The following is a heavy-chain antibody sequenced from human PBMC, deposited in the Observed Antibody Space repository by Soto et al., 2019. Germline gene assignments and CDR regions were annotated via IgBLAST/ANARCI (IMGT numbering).Heavy chain of an antibody. D-gene: IGHD3-16*01. V-gene: IGHV3-48*01. CDR1: GFSFSRYS. CDR3: ARDTGGFDN. Sequence: EVQLLESGGGLVQPGGSLRLSCVASGFSFSRYSMNWVRQAPGKGLDWVAYLSGSSSSSVYYADSVKGRFTISRDNAKNSVYLQMNSVRAEDTGVYYRARDTGGFDNWGQGTLVTVSS. J-gene: IGHJ5*02. CDR2: LSGSSSSSV.